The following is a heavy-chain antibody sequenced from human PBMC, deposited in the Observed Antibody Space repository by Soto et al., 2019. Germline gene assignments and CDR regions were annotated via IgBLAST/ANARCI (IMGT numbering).Heavy chain of an antibody. V-gene: IGHV3-66*01. CDR2: IYSGGST. J-gene: IGHJ3*02. D-gene: IGHD6-19*01. CDR1: GFTVSSNY. Sequence: GGSLRLSCAASGFTVSSNYMSWVRQAPGKGLEWVSVIYSGGSTYYADSVKGRFTISRDNSKNTLYLQMNSLRAEDTAVYYCARALFVVGQWLVGRNDAFDIWGQGIMVTVSS. CDR3: ARALFVVGQWLVGRNDAFDI.